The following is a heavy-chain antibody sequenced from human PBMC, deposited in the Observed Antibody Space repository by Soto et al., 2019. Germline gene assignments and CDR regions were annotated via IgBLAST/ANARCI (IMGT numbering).Heavy chain of an antibody. CDR3: AKLSQRPGNWALDY. V-gene: IGHV4-59*01. D-gene: IGHD7-27*01. Sequence: PETLSLTCTVSGASTSSYYWSWIRQPPGKGLEWIGYIYYSGSPNYNPSLKRRVTISVATSKNQFSLKVSSVNATDTAVYYCAKLSQRPGNWALDYRGQGTM. CDR2: IYYSGSP. CDR1: GASTSSYY. J-gene: IGHJ4*02.